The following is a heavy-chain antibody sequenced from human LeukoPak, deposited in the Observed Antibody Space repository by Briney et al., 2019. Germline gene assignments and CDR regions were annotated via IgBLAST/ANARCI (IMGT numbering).Heavy chain of an antibody. J-gene: IGHJ4*02. CDR3: AKDQAWVEYSSSSDEFDY. D-gene: IGHD6-6*01. CDR2: ISYDGSNK. Sequence: PGRSLRLSCAASGFTFSSYGMHWVRQAPGKGLEWVAVISYDGSNKYYADSVKGRFTISRDNSKNTLYLQMNSLRAEDTAVYYCAKDQAWVEYSSSSDEFDYWGQGTLVTVSS. V-gene: IGHV3-30*18. CDR1: GFTFSSYG.